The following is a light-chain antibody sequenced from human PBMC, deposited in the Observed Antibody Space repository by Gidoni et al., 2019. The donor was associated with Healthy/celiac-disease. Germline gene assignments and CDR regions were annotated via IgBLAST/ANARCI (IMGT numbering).Light chain of an antibody. CDR3: QQYNNWPPA. Sequence: VMPQSPATLSVSPGERATLSCRASQSVSSYLDWYQQKPGQAPRLLIYGASTRETGIPARFSGSGSGTEFTLTISSLQSEDFAVYYCQQYNNWPPAFGQGTKVEIK. V-gene: IGKV3-15*01. CDR2: GAS. CDR1: QSVSSY. J-gene: IGKJ1*01.